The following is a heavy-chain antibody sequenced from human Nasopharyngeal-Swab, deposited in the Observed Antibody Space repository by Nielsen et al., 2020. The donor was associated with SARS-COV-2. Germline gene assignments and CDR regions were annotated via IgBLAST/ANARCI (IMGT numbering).Heavy chain of an antibody. D-gene: IGHD3-10*01. CDR1: GFTFRAYW. J-gene: IGHJ4*02. CDR3: ARVGGRTSPMGS. Sequence: GGSLRLSWVASGFTFRAYWMSWVRQAPAKGLEWVASIKQDGSEKNYVDSVKGRFTISRDNAKNSLFLQMDSLRTEDTAFYYCARVGGRTSPMGSWGQGTTVTVSS. CDR2: IKQDGSEK. V-gene: IGHV3-7*01.